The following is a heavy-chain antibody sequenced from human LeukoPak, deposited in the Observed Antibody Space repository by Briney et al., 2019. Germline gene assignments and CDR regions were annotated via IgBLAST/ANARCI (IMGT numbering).Heavy chain of an antibody. J-gene: IGHJ6*03. V-gene: IGHV3-30*02. CDR1: GFTFSSYG. CDR2: IWYNGSNK. Sequence: PGRSLRLSCAASGFTFSSYGMHWVRQAPGKGLEWVAFIWYNGSNKYYADSVKGRFTISRDNSKNTLYLQMNSLRAEDTAVYYCAKEMSGHRAHHMDVWGKGTTVTISS. D-gene: IGHD1-14*01. CDR3: AKEMSGHRAHHMDV.